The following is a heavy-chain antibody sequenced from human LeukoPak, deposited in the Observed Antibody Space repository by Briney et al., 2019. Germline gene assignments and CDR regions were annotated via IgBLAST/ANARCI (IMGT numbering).Heavy chain of an antibody. CDR2: INHSGNT. V-gene: IGHV4-34*01. CDR1: GGSFSGYY. J-gene: IGHJ4*02. D-gene: IGHD3-10*01. CDR3: ARVGADGSGFLFDY. Sequence: SETLSLTCAVYGGSFSGYYWSWIRQPPGKGLEWIGEINHSGNTNYNPSLKSRVTISVDTSKNQFSLKLSSVTAADTAVYYCARVGADGSGFLFDYWGQGTLVTVS.